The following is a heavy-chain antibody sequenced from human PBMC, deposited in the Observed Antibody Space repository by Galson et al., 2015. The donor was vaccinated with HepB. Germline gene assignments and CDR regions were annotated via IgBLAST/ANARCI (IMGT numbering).Heavy chain of an antibody. J-gene: IGHJ6*02. CDR2: IKSKTDGGTT. CDR3: TTAQQLPPDYYYYGMDV. Sequence: SLRLSCAASGFTFSNAWMSWVRQAPGKGLERVGRIKSKTDGGTTDHAAPVKGRFTISRDDSKNTLYLQMNSLKTEDTAVYYCTTAQQLPPDYYYYGMDVWGQVTTVTVSS. CDR1: GFTFSNAW. D-gene: IGHD6-13*01. V-gene: IGHV3-15*01.